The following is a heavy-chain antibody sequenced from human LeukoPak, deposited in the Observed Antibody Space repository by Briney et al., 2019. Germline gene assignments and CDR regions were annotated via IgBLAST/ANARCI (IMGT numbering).Heavy chain of an antibody. Sequence: ASVTVSFTASGYTFTSYYMHWVRQAPGQGLEWMGIINPSGGSTSYAQKFQGRVTMTRDTSTSTVYMELSSLRSEDTAVYYCAREGGYGPGFDYWGQGTLVTVSS. CDR3: AREGGYGPGFDY. CDR2: INPSGGST. J-gene: IGHJ4*02. CDR1: GYTFTSYY. D-gene: IGHD5-12*01. V-gene: IGHV1-46*01.